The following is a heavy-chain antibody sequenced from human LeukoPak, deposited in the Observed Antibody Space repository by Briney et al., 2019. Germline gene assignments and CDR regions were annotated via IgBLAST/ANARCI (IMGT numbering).Heavy chain of an antibody. V-gene: IGHV3-9*01. CDR1: GFTFDDYA. CDR2: ISWNSGSI. D-gene: IGHD1-26*01. J-gene: IGHJ3*02. CDR3: AKDTNSGRYYSAFDI. Sequence: PGGSLRLSCAASGFTFDDYAMHWVRQAPGKGLEWVSGISWNSGSIGYADSVKGRFTTSRDNAKNSLYLQMNSLRAEDTALYYCAKDTNSGRYYSAFDIWGQGTMVTVSS.